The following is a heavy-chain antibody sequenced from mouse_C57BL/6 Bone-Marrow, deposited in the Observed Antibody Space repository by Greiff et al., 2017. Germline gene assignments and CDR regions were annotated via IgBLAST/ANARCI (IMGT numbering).Heavy chain of an antibody. Sequence: QVQLKQPGAELVKPGASVKLSCKASGYTFNSYWMHWVKQRPGRGLEWIGRIDPNSGGTKYNEKFKSNATLNVDKPASTDYMQLSSLTSEDSAVYYCARDGNWDPVAYWCQGTLVTVSA. CDR3: ARDGNWDPVAY. J-gene: IGHJ3*01. CDR1: GYTFNSYW. D-gene: IGHD4-1*01. CDR2: IDPNSGGT. V-gene: IGHV1-72*01.